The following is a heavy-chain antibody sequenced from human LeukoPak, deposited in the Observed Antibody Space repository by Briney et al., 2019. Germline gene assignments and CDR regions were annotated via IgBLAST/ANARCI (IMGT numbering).Heavy chain of an antibody. CDR2: IGNTGRTI. CDR1: GFTFISYR. D-gene: IGHD1-14*01. J-gene: IGHJ4*02. V-gene: IGHV3-48*03. CDR3: VRGDRYFFDF. Sequence: GGPLRLSLAAPGFTFISYRMNWVGQPPGGGLGWVSYIGNTGRTIYSADSVQGRFTISRDNAKNSLYLQMNSLRAEDTAIYYCVRGDRYFFDFWGQGTLVTVSS.